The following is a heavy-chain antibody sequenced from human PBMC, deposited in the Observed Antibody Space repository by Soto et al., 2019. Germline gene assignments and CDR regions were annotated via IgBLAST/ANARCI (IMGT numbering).Heavy chain of an antibody. CDR3: AKVRYCSGGSCYLGWFDP. Sequence: EVQLLESGGGLVQPGGSLRLSCAASGFTFSSYAMIWVRQAPGKGLEWVSAISGSGGSTYYADSVKGRFTISRDNSKNTLYLQMNSLRAEDTAVYYCAKVRYCSGGSCYLGWFDPWGQGTLVTVSS. CDR2: ISGSGGST. J-gene: IGHJ5*02. V-gene: IGHV3-23*01. CDR1: GFTFSSYA. D-gene: IGHD2-15*01.